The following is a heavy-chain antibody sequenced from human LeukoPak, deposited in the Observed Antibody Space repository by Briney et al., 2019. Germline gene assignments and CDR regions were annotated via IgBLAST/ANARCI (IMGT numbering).Heavy chain of an antibody. CDR3: AGGRDSSSWYSQLELLFLY. D-gene: IGHD6-13*01. V-gene: IGHV3-21*01. Sequence: PGGSLRLSCAASGFTFSSYSMNWVRQAPGKGLEWVSSISSSSSYIYYADSVKGRFTISRDNAKNSLYLQMNSLRAEDTAVYYCAGGRDSSSWYSQLELLFLYWGQGTLVTVSS. J-gene: IGHJ4*02. CDR1: GFTFSSYS. CDR2: ISSSSSYI.